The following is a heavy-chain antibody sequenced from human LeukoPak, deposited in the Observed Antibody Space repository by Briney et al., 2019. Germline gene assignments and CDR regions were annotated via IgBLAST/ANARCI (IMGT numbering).Heavy chain of an antibody. J-gene: IGHJ6*03. CDR2: MNPNSGNT. CDR3: ARGVGYHMDV. V-gene: IGHV1-8*01. D-gene: IGHD2-15*01. Sequence: ASVKVSCKTSGYSFTSYDINWVRQATGQGLEWMGWMNPNSGNTGFAQRFQGRITMTRDTSIGTAFMELSSLRSEDTAMYYCARGVGYHMDVWGKGTTVTISS. CDR1: GYSFTSYD.